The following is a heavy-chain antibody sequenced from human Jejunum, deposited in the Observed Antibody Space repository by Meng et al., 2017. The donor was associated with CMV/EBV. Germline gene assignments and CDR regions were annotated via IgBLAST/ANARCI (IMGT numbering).Heavy chain of an antibody. Sequence: EVQLVESGGGLIQPGGSLRLSCAASGFTVSSHYMSWVRQAPGKGLEWVSVIDTDGKTCYADSVKGRFAISRDNSKNTLYLQMSSLRVEDTAVYSCADIGVGDQGFWGQGTLVTVSS. CDR2: IDTDGKT. D-gene: IGHD3-3*01. V-gene: IGHV3-53*01. J-gene: IGHJ4*02. CDR1: GFTVSSHY. CDR3: ADIGVGDQGF.